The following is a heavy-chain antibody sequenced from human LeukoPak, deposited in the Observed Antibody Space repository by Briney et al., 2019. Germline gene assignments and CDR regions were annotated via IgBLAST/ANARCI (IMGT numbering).Heavy chain of an antibody. CDR2: IYDSGST. Sequence: PSETLSLTCTVSGGSTSSYYWSWIRQPPGKGLEWIGYIYDSGSTNYNPSLKSRVTISVDTSKNQFSLKLSSVTAADTAVYYCARGLSDGDYDYFDYWGQGTLVTVSS. J-gene: IGHJ4*02. CDR1: GGSTSSYY. CDR3: ARGLSDGDYDYFDY. D-gene: IGHD4-17*01. V-gene: IGHV4-59*12.